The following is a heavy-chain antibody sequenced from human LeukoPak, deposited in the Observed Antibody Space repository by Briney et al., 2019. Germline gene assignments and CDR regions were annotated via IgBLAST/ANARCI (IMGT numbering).Heavy chain of an antibody. CDR3: ASVGKVGITFNTY. V-gene: IGHV3-11*03. CDR1: LFTLSELV. D-gene: IGHD3-22*01. CDR2: ISSSISYT. J-gene: IGHJ4*02. Sequence: GGSLCPSPALSLFTLSELVIISSAQAPGQGLEWVSYISSSISYTNYADSVKGRFTISRDIGKFSLKLIMTSPRAEDTGMCYSASVGKVGITFNTYWGEGALVTVSP.